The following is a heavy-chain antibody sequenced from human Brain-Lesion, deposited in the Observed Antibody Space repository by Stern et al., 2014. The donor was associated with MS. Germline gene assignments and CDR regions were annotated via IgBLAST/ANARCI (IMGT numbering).Heavy chain of an antibody. CDR2: SDHSGST. CDR3: ARFPASRPHVFDS. J-gene: IGHJ4*02. Sequence: VQLVESGPGLVKPSGTLSLTCAVSGGSISSSNWWSWVRQSPGKGLEWIGESDHSGSTIYNPSPKSRVPVSEESPKTRFPLTLRSVTAADTAVYFCARFPASRPHVFDSWGQGTLVTVSS. D-gene: IGHD6-13*01. V-gene: IGHV4-4*02. CDR1: GGSISSSNW.